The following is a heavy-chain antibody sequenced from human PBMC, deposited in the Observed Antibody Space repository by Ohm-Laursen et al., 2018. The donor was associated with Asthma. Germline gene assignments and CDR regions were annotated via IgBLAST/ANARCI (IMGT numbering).Heavy chain of an antibody. D-gene: IGHD2-2*01. CDR3: AKMRADCSSTSCYGGYYYYGMDV. V-gene: IGHV3-23*01. CDR2: ISGSGGST. CDR1: GFTFSSYA. Sequence: SLRLSCAASGFTFSSYAMSWVRQAPGKGLEWVSAISGSGGSTYYADSVNGRFTISRDNSKNTLYLRMNSLRAEDTAVYYCAKMRADCSSTSCYGGYYYYGMDVWGQGTTVTVSS. J-gene: IGHJ6*02.